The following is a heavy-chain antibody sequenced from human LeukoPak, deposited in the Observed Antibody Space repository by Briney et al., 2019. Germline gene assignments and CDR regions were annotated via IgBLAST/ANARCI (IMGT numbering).Heavy chain of an antibody. CDR3: ARTATPKAAWANRFDP. J-gene: IGHJ5*02. V-gene: IGHV1-2*02. D-gene: IGHD6-13*01. CDR2: INPNSGGT. CDR1: GYTFTGYY. Sequence: GASVKVSCKASGYTFTGYYMHWVRQAPGQGLEWMGWINPNSGGTNYAQKFQGRVTMTRDTSISTAYMELSRLRSDDTAVYYCARTATPKAAWANRFDPWGQGTLVTVSS.